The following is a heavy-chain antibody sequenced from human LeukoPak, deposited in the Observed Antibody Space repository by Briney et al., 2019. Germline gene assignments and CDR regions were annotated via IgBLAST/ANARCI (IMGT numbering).Heavy chain of an antibody. CDR1: GYTFTSYD. CDR2: MNPNSGNT. D-gene: IGHD3-10*02. J-gene: IGHJ5*02. V-gene: IGHV1-8*01. Sequence: GAPVKVSCKASGYTFTSYDINWVRQATGQGLEWMGWMNPNSGNTGYAQKFQGRVTMTRDTSISTAYMELSSLRSEDTAVYYCVRNVRTSSTSWLDPWGQGTLVTVSS. CDR3: VRNVRTSSTSWLDP.